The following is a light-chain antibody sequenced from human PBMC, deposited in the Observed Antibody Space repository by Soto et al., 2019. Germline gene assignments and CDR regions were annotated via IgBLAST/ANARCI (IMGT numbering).Light chain of an antibody. CDR2: AAS. V-gene: IGKV1-27*01. CDR1: QDISNY. CDR3: QKYNSAPRT. J-gene: IGKJ1*01. Sequence: DIQITQSPSSLSASVGDRVTITCQASQDISNYLNWYQQKPGKVPKLLIYAASTLQSGVPSRFSGSGSGTDFTLTISSLQPEDVATYYCQKYNSAPRTFGQGTKVDI.